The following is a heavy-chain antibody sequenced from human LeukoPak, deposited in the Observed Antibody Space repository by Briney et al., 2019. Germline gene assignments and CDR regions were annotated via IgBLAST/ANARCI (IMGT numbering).Heavy chain of an antibody. V-gene: IGHV3-74*01. CDR2: INSDGSAT. J-gene: IGHJ6*02. Sequence: GGSLRLSCAASGFPFSSYWMHWVRQVPGKGLLWVSRINSDGSATIYADSVRGRFTISRDNAKNTLYLQMSGLRVEDTAVYHCASDSPYYGMDVWGQGTTVTVSS. CDR3: ASDSPYYGMDV. CDR1: GFPFSSYW.